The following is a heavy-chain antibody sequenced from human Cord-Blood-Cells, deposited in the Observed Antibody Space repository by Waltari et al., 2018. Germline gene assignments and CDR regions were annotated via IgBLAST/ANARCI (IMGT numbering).Heavy chain of an antibody. J-gene: IGHJ3*02. Sequence: QVQLVQSGAEVKKPGASVKVSCKASGYPFTGYYMHWVRQAPGQGLEWMGWINHNSGGTNYAQESQGRITMTRDTSIRTAYMEVSRLKSDDTAVYYCARIGEQRGSNAFDIWGQGTMVTVSS. CDR2: INHNSGGT. CDR3: ARIGEQRGSNAFDI. CDR1: GYPFTGYY. V-gene: IGHV1-2*02. D-gene: IGHD3-10*01.